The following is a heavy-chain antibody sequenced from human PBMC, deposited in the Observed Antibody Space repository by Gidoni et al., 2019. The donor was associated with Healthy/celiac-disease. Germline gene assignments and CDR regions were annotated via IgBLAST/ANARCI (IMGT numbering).Heavy chain of an antibody. CDR2: ISGSGGST. D-gene: IGHD4-17*01. J-gene: IGHJ4*02. V-gene: IGHV3-23*01. CDR3: AKDHSNYGDYYFDY. Sequence: EVQLLESGGGLVQPGGSLRLSCAASGFHFSSYAMSWVRQAPGKGLGWVSAISGSGGSTYYADSVKGLFTISRDNSKNTLYLQMNSLRAEDTAVYYCAKDHSNYGDYYFDYWGQGTLVTVSS. CDR1: GFHFSSYA.